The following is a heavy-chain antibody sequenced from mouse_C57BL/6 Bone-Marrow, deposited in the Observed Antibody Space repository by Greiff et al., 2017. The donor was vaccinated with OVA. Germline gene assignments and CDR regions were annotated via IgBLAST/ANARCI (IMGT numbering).Heavy chain of an antibody. CDR3: ADGYYALDY. CDR2: IYPGSGNT. D-gene: IGHD2-3*01. CDR1: GYSFTSYY. V-gene: IGHV1-66*01. Sequence: VQLLESGPELVKPGASVKISCKASGYSFTSYYIHWVKQRPGQGLEWIGWIYPGSGNTKYNEKFKGKATLTADTSSSTAYMQLSSLTSEDSAVYYCADGYYALDYWGQGTSVTVSS. J-gene: IGHJ4*01.